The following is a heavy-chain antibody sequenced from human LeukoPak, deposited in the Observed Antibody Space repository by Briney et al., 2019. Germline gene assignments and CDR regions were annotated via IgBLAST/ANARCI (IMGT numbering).Heavy chain of an antibody. V-gene: IGHV4-59*01. CDR1: GGSISSYY. Sequence: PSETLSLTCTVSGGSISSYYWSWIRQPPGKGLEWIGYIYYSGSTNYNPSLKSRVTISVDTSNNQFSLKLNSVTAADTAVYYCARILDSGLADYWGQGTLVTVSS. CDR2: IYYSGST. J-gene: IGHJ4*02. D-gene: IGHD3-22*01. CDR3: ARILDSGLADY.